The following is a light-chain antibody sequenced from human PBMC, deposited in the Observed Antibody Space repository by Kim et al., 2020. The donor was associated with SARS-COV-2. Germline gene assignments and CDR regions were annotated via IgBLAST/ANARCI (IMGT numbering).Light chain of an antibody. CDR2: GNS. J-gene: IGLJ3*02. V-gene: IGLV1-40*01. Sequence: QSVLTQPPSVSGAPGQRVTISCTGSSSNIGAGYDVHWYQQLPGTAPKLLIYGNSNRPSGVPDRFSGSKSGTSASLAITGLQAEDEADYYCQSYDSSLSGSGFGGGTQLTVL. CDR3: QSYDSSLSGSG. CDR1: SSNIGAGYD.